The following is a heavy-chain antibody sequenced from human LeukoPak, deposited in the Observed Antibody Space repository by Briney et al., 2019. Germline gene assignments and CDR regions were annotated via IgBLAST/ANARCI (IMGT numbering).Heavy chain of an antibody. V-gene: IGHV4-61*05. J-gene: IGHJ4*02. CDR2: IYYSGST. CDR1: GGSISSSSYY. CDR3: ARSGLLGIIDY. D-gene: IGHD7-27*01. Sequence: KPSETLSLTCTVSGGSISSSSYYWGWIRQPPGKGLEWIGYIYYSGSTNYNPSLKSRVTISVDTSKNQFSLKLSSVTAADTAVYYCARSGLLGIIDYWGQGTLVTVSS.